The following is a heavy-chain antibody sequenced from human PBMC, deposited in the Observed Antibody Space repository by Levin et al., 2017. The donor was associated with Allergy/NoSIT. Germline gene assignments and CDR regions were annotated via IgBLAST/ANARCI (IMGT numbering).Heavy chain of an antibody. D-gene: IGHD6-13*01. CDR2: INHSGST. CDR3: ARGRRVGAGFRSRLGYFQH. V-gene: IGHV4-34*01. Sequence: SQTLSLTCAVYGGSFSGYYWSWIRQPPGKGLEWIGEINHSGSTNYNPSLKSRVTISVDTSKNQFSLKLSSVTAADTAVYYCARGRRVGAGFRSRLGYFQHWGQGTLVTVSS. J-gene: IGHJ1*01. CDR1: GGSFSGYY.